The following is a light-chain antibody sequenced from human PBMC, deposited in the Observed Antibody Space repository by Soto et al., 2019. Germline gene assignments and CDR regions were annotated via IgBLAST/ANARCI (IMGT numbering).Light chain of an antibody. Sequence: EIVLTQSPGTLSLSPGERATLSCRASQSVSNNYLAWYPQKPGQAPRLLIYGASNRATGIPDRFSGSGSGTEFTLTIIRLEPEDCAVYYCQQYGRSGTFGQGTKVEIK. CDR2: GAS. CDR1: QSVSNNY. J-gene: IGKJ1*01. CDR3: QQYGRSGT. V-gene: IGKV3-20*01.